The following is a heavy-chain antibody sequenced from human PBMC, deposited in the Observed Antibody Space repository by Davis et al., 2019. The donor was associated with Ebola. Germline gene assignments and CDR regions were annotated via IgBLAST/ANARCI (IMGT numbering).Heavy chain of an antibody. CDR3: AREVMITFGGVIVISDYFDY. D-gene: IGHD3-16*02. CDR2: INSDGSST. V-gene: IGHV3-74*01. CDR1: GFTFSSYW. Sequence: HTGGSLRLSCAASGFTFSSYWMHWVRQAPGKGLVWVSRINSDGSSTSYADSVKGRFTISRDNAKNTLYLQMNSLRAEDTAVYYCAREVMITFGGVIVISDYFDYWGQGTLVTVSS. J-gene: IGHJ4*02.